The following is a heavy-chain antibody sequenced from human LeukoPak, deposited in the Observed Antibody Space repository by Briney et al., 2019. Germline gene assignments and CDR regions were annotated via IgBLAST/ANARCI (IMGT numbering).Heavy chain of an antibody. D-gene: IGHD6-19*01. CDR2: INGGGGRT. V-gene: IGHV3-23*01. Sequence: QAGESLRLSCAASGFTFSDYYRSWIRQSPGKGLEWVSAINGGGGRTFYADSVKGRFTISRDNSKDTLYLQMNSLRAEDTALYYCAKGPLTEVAGTTWDYWGQGTLVTVSS. CDR3: AKGPLTEVAGTTWDY. CDR1: GFTFSDYY. J-gene: IGHJ4*02.